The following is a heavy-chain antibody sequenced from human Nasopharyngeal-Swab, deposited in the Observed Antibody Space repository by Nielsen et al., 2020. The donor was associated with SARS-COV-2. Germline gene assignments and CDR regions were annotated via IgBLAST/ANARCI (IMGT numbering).Heavy chain of an antibody. D-gene: IGHD3-10*01. CDR3: AKAAPKGYYGSGSYFSGY. CDR2: ISGSGGST. V-gene: IGHV3-23*01. Sequence: GGSLRLSCAASGFTFSSYAMSWVRQAPGKGLEWVSAISGSGGSTYYADSVKGRFTVSRDNSKNTLYLQMNSLRAEDTAVYYCAKAAPKGYYGSGSYFSGYWGQGTLVTVSS. J-gene: IGHJ4*02. CDR1: GFTFSSYA.